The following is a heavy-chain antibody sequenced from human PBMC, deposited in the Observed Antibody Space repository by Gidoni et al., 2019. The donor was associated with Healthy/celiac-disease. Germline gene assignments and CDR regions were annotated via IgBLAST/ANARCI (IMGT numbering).Heavy chain of an antibody. D-gene: IGHD5-12*01. Sequence: EVQRVESGGGLVKPGRATRLSCAAAGCTPRSSSMNWVRQAPGKGLEGVSSMSSSSSYIYYADSVKGRFTISSDNSKHSLYLQMTSLRAEGTAVYYCARDHVGGIVATIAYFDYWGQGTLVTVSS. J-gene: IGHJ4*02. CDR1: GCTPRSSS. V-gene: IGHV3-21*01. CDR3: ARDHVGGIVATIAYFDY. CDR2: MSSSSSYI.